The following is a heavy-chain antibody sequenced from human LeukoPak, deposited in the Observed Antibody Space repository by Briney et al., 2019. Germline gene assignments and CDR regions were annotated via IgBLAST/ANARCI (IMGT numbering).Heavy chain of an antibody. V-gene: IGHV1-46*01. CDR2: INPSGGGT. D-gene: IGHD3-10*01. Sequence: ASVKVSCKASGYTFTFYYIHWVRQAPGQGLEWMGVINPSGGGTHYARKFQGRVTLSRDTSTSTVYMDLSSLISDDTAVYFCARDFGEGLVGFLTAWGQGTLVTVSS. CDR3: ARDFGEGLVGFLTA. CDR1: GYTFTFYY. J-gene: IGHJ4*02.